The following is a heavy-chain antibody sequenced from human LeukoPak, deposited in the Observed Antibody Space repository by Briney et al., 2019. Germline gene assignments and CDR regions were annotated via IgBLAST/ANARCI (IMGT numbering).Heavy chain of an antibody. CDR3: AKRATHGGPGYFDL. V-gene: IGHV3-23*03. CDR2: IGNGGSYT. Sequence: AGGSLRLSCAASGFSFNACAMSWVRQAPGEGLEWVSGIGNGGSYTYYADFVKGRFTISRDNSKYTLFLQMNSLRAEDTAIYYCAKRATHGGPGYFDLWGRGTLVTVSS. J-gene: IGHJ2*01. CDR1: GFSFNACA. D-gene: IGHD1-26*01.